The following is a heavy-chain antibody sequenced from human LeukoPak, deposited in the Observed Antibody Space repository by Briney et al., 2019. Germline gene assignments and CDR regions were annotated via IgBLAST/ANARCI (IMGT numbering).Heavy chain of an antibody. CDR1: GGSISSYY. D-gene: IGHD6-6*01. J-gene: IGHJ4*02. Sequence: SETLSLTCTVSGGSISSYYWSWIRQPPGKGLEWIGYIYYSGSTNYNPSLKSRVTISVDTSKNQFSLKLSSVTAADTAAYYCARRGSIAAHFDYWGQGTLVTVSS. V-gene: IGHV4-59*08. CDR3: ARRGSIAAHFDY. CDR2: IYYSGST.